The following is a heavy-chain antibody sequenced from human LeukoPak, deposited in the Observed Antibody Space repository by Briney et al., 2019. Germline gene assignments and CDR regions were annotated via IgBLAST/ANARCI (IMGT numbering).Heavy chain of an antibody. CDR1: GFTFSNYA. V-gene: IGHV3-33*01. J-gene: IGHJ3*02. Sequence: GGPLRLSCAASGFTFSNYAMHWVRQAPGKGLEWMAIIWYDGSYKYYADSVKGRFTISRDNSKNTLYLQVNSLTAEDTAVYYCARGNSDAFDIWGHGTMVTVSS. CDR2: IWYDGSYK. CDR3: ARGNSDAFDI. D-gene: IGHD4-23*01.